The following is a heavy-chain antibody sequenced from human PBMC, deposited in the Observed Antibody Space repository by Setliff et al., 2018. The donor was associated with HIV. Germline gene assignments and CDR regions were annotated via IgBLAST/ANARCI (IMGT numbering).Heavy chain of an antibody. CDR2: MYYSGST. Sequence: SETLSLTCTVSGGSISSHYWSWIRQPPGKGLEWIGYMYYSGSTNYNPSLNSRVTISVDTSKNQFSLKLTSVTAADTAVYYCARLDVDIAMAPDYWGQGSLVTVSS. CDR1: GGSISSHY. D-gene: IGHD5-18*01. J-gene: IGHJ4*02. CDR3: ARLDVDIAMAPDY. V-gene: IGHV4-59*08.